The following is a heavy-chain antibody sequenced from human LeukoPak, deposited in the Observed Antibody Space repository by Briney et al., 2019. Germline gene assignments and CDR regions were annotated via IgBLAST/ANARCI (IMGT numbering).Heavy chain of an antibody. CDR1: GGTFSSYA. CDR3: ARLPAPLRYFDWFESPPYYYYGMDV. V-gene: IGHV1-69*04. J-gene: IGHJ6*02. D-gene: IGHD3-9*01. Sequence: ASVKVSCKASGGTFSSYAISWVRQAPGQGLEWMGRIIPILGIANYAQKFQGRVTITADKSTSTAYMELSSLRSEDTAVYYCARLPAPLRYFDWFESPPYYYYGMDVWGQGTTVTVSS. CDR2: IIPILGIA.